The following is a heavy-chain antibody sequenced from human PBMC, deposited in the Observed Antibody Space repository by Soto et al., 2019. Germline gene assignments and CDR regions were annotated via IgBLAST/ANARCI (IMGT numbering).Heavy chain of an antibody. V-gene: IGHV3-48*02. CDR1: GFTFSSYS. CDR3: ARESGIRFLERYGTDYYYGLDV. J-gene: IGHJ6*02. Sequence: GGSLRLSCAASGFTFSSYSMNWVRQAPGKGLEWVSYISSSSSTIYYADSVKGRFTISRDNAKNSLYLRINSLRDEDTAVYYCARESGIRFLERYGTDYYYGLDVWGQGTTVTVSS. D-gene: IGHD3-3*01. CDR2: ISSSSSTI.